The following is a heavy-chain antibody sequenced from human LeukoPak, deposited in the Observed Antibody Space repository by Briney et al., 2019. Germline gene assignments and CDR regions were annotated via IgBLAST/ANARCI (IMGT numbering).Heavy chain of an antibody. V-gene: IGHV1-3*03. J-gene: IGHJ4*02. CDR2: INAGNGNT. Sequence: ASVKVSCKASGYTFTSYAMHWVRQAPGQRLEWMGWINAGNGNTKYSQEFQGRVTITRDTSASTAYMELSSLRSEDMAVYYCARQGERELYYGSGSYTLRYWGQGTLVTVSS. CDR3: ARQGERELYYGSGSYTLRY. CDR1: GYTFTSYA. D-gene: IGHD3-10*01.